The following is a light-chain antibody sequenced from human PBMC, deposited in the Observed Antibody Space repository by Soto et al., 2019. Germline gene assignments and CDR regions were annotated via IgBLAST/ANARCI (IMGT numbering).Light chain of an antibody. CDR3: QQYSDYSTWT. Sequence: DLQMTQSPSTLSASVGDRVTITCRASQSISRWLAWYQQKPGKAPKVLIWDASSLQGGVPSRFSGSGSGTEFTLTISSLQPDDFATYYCQQYSDYSTWTVGQGTKVDSK. V-gene: IGKV1-5*01. CDR1: QSISRW. J-gene: IGKJ1*01. CDR2: DAS.